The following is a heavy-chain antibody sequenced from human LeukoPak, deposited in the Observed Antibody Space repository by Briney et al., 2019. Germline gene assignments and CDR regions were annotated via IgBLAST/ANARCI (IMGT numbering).Heavy chain of an antibody. CDR3: ARDRRIAAAGNGFGY. D-gene: IGHD6-13*01. CDR2: IYYSGST. Sequence: NPSETLSLTCTVSGGSIGSSSYYWGWIRQPPGKGLEWIGSIYYSGSTYYNPSLKSRVTISVDTSKNQFSLKLSSVTAADTAVYYCARDRRIAAAGNGFGYWGQGTLVTVSS. J-gene: IGHJ4*02. CDR1: GGSIGSSSYY. V-gene: IGHV4-39*07.